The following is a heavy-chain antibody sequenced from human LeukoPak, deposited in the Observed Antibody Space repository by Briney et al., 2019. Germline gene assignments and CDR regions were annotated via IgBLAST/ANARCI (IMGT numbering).Heavy chain of an antibody. V-gene: IGHV4-34*01. CDR2: INHSGST. CDR3: ARDGMVRGVITADDAFDI. J-gene: IGHJ3*02. Sequence: SETLSLTCAVYGGSFSGYYWSWIRQPPGKGLEWIGEINHSGSTNYNPSLKSRVTISVDTSKNQFSLKLSSVTAADTAVYYCARDGMVRGVITADDAFDIWGQGTMVTVSS. CDR1: GGSFSGYY. D-gene: IGHD3-10*01.